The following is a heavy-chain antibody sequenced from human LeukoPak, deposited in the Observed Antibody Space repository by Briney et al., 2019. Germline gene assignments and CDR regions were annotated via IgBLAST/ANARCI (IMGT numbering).Heavy chain of an antibody. CDR2: IKPKSGAT. D-gene: IGHD3-3*01. CDR3: ARVREWEEISGAIPDYFDY. CDR1: GYTFTGHY. V-gene: IGHV1-2*02. J-gene: IGHJ4*02. Sequence: ASVKVSCKGCGYTFTGHYMNWVRQAAEQGLEWMGGIKPKSGATTNAQKFQGRVTMTRDTSINTAYLELSSLTSADTAIYYCARVREWEEISGAIPDYFDYWGQGTLVTVSS.